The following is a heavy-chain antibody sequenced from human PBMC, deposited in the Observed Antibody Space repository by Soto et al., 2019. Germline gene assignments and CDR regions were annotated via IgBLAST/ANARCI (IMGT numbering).Heavy chain of an antibody. CDR2: IYHSGST. CDR1: GGSISSGGYS. CDR3: ARDLNFYY. J-gene: IGHJ4*02. V-gene: IGHV4-30-2*01. Sequence: PSETLSLTCAVSGGSISSGGYSWSWIRQPPGKGLEWIGYIYHSGSTYYNPSLKSRVTISVDTSKNQFSLKLSSVTAADTAVYYCARDLNFYYWGQGTLVTVSS.